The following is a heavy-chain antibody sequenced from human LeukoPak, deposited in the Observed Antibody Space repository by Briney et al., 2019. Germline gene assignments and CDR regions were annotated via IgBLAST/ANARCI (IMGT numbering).Heavy chain of an antibody. CDR3: AKQTVAAVYYYGMDV. J-gene: IGHJ6*02. CDR1: GFTFSSYA. Sequence: GGSLRPSCAASGFTFSSYAMSWVRQAPGKGLEWVSAISGSGGTTYYADSVKGRFTISRDNSKNTLYLQMNSLRAEDTAVYYCAKQTVAAVYYYGMDVWGQGTTVTVSS. V-gene: IGHV3-23*01. D-gene: IGHD4-23*01. CDR2: ISGSGGTT.